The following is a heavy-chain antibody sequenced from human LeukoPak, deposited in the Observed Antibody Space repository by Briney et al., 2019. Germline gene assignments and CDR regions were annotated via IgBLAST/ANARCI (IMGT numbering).Heavy chain of an antibody. CDR3: ARHIAGASRWLQLPYFYYGLDV. Sequence: GGSLRLSCAASGFTVSNNFMSWVRQSPGKGLEWLSVIYIAGTTYYADSVKGRFTISRDSSKNTLYLQMNSLRAEDTAVYYCARHIAGASRWLQLPYFYYGLDVWGQGTTVAVSS. D-gene: IGHD5-24*01. V-gene: IGHV3-53*01. CDR1: GFTVSNNF. J-gene: IGHJ6*02. CDR2: IYIAGTT.